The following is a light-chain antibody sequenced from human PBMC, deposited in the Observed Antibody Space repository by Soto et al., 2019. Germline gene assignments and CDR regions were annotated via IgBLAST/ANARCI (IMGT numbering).Light chain of an antibody. CDR2: GAS. J-gene: IGKJ4*01. CDR3: QQYNNWPPLT. CDR1: QSVSSN. Sequence: EIVMTQSPATLSVSPGERPTLSCRASQSVSSNLAWHQQKPGQAPRLLIYGASTRATGIPARFSGSGSGTEFTLTISSLQSEDFAVYYCQQYNNWPPLTFGGGTKVEIK. V-gene: IGKV3-15*01.